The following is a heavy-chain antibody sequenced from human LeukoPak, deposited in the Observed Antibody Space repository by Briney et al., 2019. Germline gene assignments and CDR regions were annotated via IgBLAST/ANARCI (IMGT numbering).Heavy chain of an antibody. CDR3: ARASGSGYYWRNWFDP. Sequence: ASVKVSCKASGGTFSSYAISWVRQAPGQGLEWMGRIIPIFGTANYAQKFQGRVTITTDESTSTAYMELSSLRSEDTAVYYCARASGSGYYWRNWFDPWGQGTLVTVSS. V-gene: IGHV1-69*05. D-gene: IGHD3-22*01. CDR1: GGTFSSYA. CDR2: IIPIFGTA. J-gene: IGHJ5*02.